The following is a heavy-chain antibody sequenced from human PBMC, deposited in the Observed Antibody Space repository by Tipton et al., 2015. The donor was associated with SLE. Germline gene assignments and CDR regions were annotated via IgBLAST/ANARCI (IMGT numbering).Heavy chain of an antibody. V-gene: IGHV3-30*02. J-gene: IGHJ4*02. D-gene: IGHD3-10*01. CDR3: AKAARYYYYSGSYRIDY. CDR1: GFTFSGYG. Sequence: SLRLSCAASGFTFSGYGMHWVRQAPGEGLDWVAFVRFDASNEYYADSVKGRFTISRDNSKNRLYLEMKSLRLEDTAVYYCAKAARYYYYSGSYRIDYWGQGTLVTVSS. CDR2: VRFDASNE.